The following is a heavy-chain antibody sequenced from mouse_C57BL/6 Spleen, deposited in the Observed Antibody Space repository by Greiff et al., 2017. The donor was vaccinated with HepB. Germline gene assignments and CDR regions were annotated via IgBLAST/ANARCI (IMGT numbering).Heavy chain of an antibody. CDR2: IYPGDGDT. V-gene: IGHV1-82*01. Sequence: QVQLQQSGPELVKPGASVKISCKASGYAFSSSWMNWVKQRPGKGLEWIGRIYPGDGDTNYNGKFKGKATLTADKSSSTAYMQLSSLTSEDSAVYCCARKGSSYGFAYWGQGTLVTVSA. CDR1: GYAFSSSW. D-gene: IGHD1-1*01. CDR3: ARKGSSYGFAY. J-gene: IGHJ3*01.